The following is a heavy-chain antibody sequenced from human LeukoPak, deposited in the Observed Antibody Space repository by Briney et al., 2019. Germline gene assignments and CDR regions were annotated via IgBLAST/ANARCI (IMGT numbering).Heavy chain of an antibody. CDR3: ARHSRTGDLY. V-gene: IGHV4-4*09. J-gene: IGHJ4*02. CDR1: GGSISSHY. CDR2: IYTSGST. D-gene: IGHD7-27*01. Sequence: PSETLSLTCTVSGGSISSHYWSWIRQPPGKGLEWIGYIYTSGSTNYNPSLKSRVTISVDTSKNQFSLKLSSVTAADTAVYYCARHSRTGDLYWGQGTLVTVSS.